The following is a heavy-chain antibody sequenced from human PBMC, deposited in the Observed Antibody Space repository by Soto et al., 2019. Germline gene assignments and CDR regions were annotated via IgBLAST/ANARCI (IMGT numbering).Heavy chain of an antibody. J-gene: IGHJ3*02. CDR2: IIPIFGTA. Sequence: SVKVSCKASGGTFSSYAISWVRQAPGQGLEWMGGIIPIFGTANYAQKFQGRVTITADESTSTAYMELSSLRSEDTAVYYCARATYYYDSSGYHDAFDIWGQGTMVTVSS. CDR3: ARATYYYDSSGYHDAFDI. CDR1: GGTFSSYA. V-gene: IGHV1-69*13. D-gene: IGHD3-22*01.